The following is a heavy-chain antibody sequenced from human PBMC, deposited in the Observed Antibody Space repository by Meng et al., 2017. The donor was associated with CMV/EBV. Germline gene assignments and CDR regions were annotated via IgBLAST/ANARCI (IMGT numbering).Heavy chain of an antibody. CDR3: ARHPYGGNSGIDY. CDR1: GGSISSSSYY. Sequence: SETLSLTCTVSGGSISSSSYYWGWIRQPPGKGLEWMGSIYYSGSTYYNPSLKSRVTISVDTSKNQFSLKLSSVTASDTAVYYCARHPYGGNSGIDYWGQGTLVTVSS. D-gene: IGHD4-23*01. CDR2: IYYSGST. J-gene: IGHJ4*02. V-gene: IGHV4-39*07.